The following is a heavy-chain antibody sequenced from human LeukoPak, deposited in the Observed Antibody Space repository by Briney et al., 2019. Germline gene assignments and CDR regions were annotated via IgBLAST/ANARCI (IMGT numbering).Heavy chain of an antibody. CDR2: VSNGGSSTI. CDR1: GFTLSDYY. Sequence: GGSLRLSCAASGFTLSDYYMTWIRQAPGKGLEWVSYVSNGGSSTILYADSVKGRFTVFRDYAKNSLYLQMNSLRAEDTAVYYCARDKSNKGHDCWGQGTLVTVSS. CDR3: ARDKSNKGHDC. V-gene: IGHV3-11*01. J-gene: IGHJ4*02.